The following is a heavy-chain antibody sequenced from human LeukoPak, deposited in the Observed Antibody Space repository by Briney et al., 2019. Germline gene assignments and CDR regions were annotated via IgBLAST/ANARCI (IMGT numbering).Heavy chain of an antibody. Sequence: GQSLKISCKGSGYSFTSYWIGWVRQMPGKGLEWMGIIYPGDSDTRYSPSFQGQVTISADKSISTAYLQWSSLKASDTAMYYCARYRIMITFGGVIEHDAFDIWGQGTMVTVSS. CDR1: GYSFTSYW. V-gene: IGHV5-51*01. CDR2: IYPGDSDT. CDR3: ARYRIMITFGGVIEHDAFDI. D-gene: IGHD3-16*02. J-gene: IGHJ3*02.